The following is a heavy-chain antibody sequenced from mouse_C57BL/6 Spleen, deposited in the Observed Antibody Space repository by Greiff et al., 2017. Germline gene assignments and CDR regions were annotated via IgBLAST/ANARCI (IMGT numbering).Heavy chain of an antibody. CDR2: INPSSGYT. V-gene: IGHV1-7*01. J-gene: IGHJ1*03. CDR3: SRSLANWVYFDV. CDR1: GYTFTSYW. D-gene: IGHD4-1*01. Sequence: QVQLQQSGAELAKPGASVKLSCKASGYTFTSYWMHWVKQRPGQGLEWIGYINPSSGYTKYNQKFKDKATLTADKSSSTAYRQLSSLTYEDSAVYYCSRSLANWVYFDVWGTGTTVTVSS.